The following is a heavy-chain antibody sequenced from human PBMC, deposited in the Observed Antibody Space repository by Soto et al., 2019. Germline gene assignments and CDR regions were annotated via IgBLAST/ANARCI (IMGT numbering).Heavy chain of an antibody. CDR2: MNAAASSS. V-gene: IGHV3-23*05. J-gene: IGHJ6*02. D-gene: IGHD3-10*01. Sequence: PGGSLRLSCAASGFTLTYAMTWVRQPPGKGLEWVSSMNAAASSSSYADSVKGRFTMFRDNSKNTLYLIINTLRPEDTATYYCARGGADHYNYGMDVWGQGTPVTVSS. CDR1: GFTLTYA. CDR3: ARGGADHYNYGMDV.